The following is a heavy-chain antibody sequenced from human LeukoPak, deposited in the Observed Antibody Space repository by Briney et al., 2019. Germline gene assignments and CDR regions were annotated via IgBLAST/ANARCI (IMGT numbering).Heavy chain of an antibody. V-gene: IGHV4-59*01. J-gene: IGHJ6*02. Sequence: SETLSLTCTVSDGSINNYYWSWIRQPPGKGLEWIGYIYYSGSTNYNPSLKSRVTISVDTSKNQFSLKLTSVTAADTAVYYCARVPYSSSFGYYGMDVWGQGTTVTVSS. CDR3: ARVPYSSSFGYYGMDV. CDR2: IYYSGST. D-gene: IGHD6-13*01. CDR1: DGSINNYY.